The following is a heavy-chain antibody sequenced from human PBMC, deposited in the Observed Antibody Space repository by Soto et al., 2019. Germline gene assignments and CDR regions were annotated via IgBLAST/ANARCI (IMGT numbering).Heavy chain of an antibody. D-gene: IGHD2-15*01. CDR2: ISSSSSTI. Sequence: EVQLVESGGGLVQPGGSLRLSCAASGFTFSSYSMNWVRQAPGKGLEWVSYISSSSSTIYYADSVKGRFTISRDNAKNSLYLQMNGLRDEDTAVYYWARDQGGGTELDYGGQGTLVTVSA. CDR3: ARDQGGGTELDY. V-gene: IGHV3-48*02. CDR1: GFTFSSYS. J-gene: IGHJ4*02.